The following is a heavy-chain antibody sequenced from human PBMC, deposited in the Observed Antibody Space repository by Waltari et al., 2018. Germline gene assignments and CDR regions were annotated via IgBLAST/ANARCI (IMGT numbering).Heavy chain of an antibody. CDR1: GGTFSSYA. CDR2: IIPIFGTA. Sequence: QVQLVQSGAEVKKPGSSVKVSCKASGGTFSSYAISWVRQAPGQGLEWMGGIIPIFGTANYAQKFQGRVTITTDESTSTAYMELSSLRSEDTAVYYCARGFIYYYDSSGYRNAFDIWGQGTMVTVSS. D-gene: IGHD3-22*01. V-gene: IGHV1-69*05. CDR3: ARGFIYYYDSSGYRNAFDI. J-gene: IGHJ3*02.